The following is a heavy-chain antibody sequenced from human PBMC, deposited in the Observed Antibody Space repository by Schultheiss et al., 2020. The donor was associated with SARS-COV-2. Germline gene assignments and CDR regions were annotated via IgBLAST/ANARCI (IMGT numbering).Heavy chain of an antibody. CDR2: ISGSGGFT. J-gene: IGHJ3*02. D-gene: IGHD5-18*01. CDR1: GFTFSSYA. V-gene: IGHV3-23*01. Sequence: GGSLRLSCAASGFTFSSYAMSWVRQAPGKGLEWVSSISGSGGFTYYADSVKGRFTISRHNSKNTLYLQMNSLRAEDTAVYYCASHRSGYSYGPDAFDIWGQGTMVTVSS. CDR3: ASHRSGYSYGPDAFDI.